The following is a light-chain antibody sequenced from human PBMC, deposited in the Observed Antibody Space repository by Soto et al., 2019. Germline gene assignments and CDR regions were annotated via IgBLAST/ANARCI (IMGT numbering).Light chain of an antibody. CDR2: AAS. CDR3: QQSYDNPPSI. J-gene: IGKJ3*01. CDR1: QNIGIY. V-gene: IGKV1-39*01. Sequence: DIQMTQSPSALSASVGDRVTITCRASQNIGIYLHWYQQKPGKAPELLIFAASTLGSGVPSRFSGSGSGTDFTLSISSLQPEDFATYYCQQSYDNPPSIFGPGTKVDIK.